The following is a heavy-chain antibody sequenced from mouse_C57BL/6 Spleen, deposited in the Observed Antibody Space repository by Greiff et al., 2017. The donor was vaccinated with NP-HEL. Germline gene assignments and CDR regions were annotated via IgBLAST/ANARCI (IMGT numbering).Heavy chain of an antibody. J-gene: IGHJ3*01. CDR2: IYPRDGST. Sequence: VQLQQSGPELVKPGASVKLSCKASGYTFTSYDINWVKQRPGQGLEWIGWIYPRDGSTTYNEKFKGKATLTVDTSSSTAYMELHSLTSEDSAVYFCARSAGTGGPWFAYWGQGTLVTVSA. CDR3: ARSAGTGGPWFAY. CDR1: GYTFTSYD. V-gene: IGHV1-85*01. D-gene: IGHD3-3*01.